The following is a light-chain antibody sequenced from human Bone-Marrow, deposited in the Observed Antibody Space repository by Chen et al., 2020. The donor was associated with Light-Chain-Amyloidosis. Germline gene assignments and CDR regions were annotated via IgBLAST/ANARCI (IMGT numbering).Light chain of an antibody. J-gene: IGKJ4*01. CDR3: QQYGTSPLT. Sequence: EIVLTQSPGTLSLSPGEGANLSCRASQTISSNYLPWYQQKFGQAPRLLIYGSSSRATCIPDRFTGSGSGTDFTLTINRLEPEDFAMYYCQQYGTSPLTFGGGTKVEIK. CDR2: GSS. V-gene: IGKV3-20*01. CDR1: QTISSNY.